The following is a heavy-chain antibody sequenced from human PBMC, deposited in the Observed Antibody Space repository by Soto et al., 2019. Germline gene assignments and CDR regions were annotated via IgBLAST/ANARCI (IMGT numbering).Heavy chain of an antibody. CDR1: GVTFSSCA. CDR2: ISGSGGST. D-gene: IGHD5-18*01. V-gene: IGHV3-23*01. Sequence: SLRLSCAASGVTFSSCAMSWVRQAPGKGLEWVSAISGSGGSTYYADSVKGRFTISRDNSKNTLYLQMNSLRAEDTAVYYCAPDAHVDTESYFDYWGQGTLVTVSS. J-gene: IGHJ4*02. CDR3: APDAHVDTESYFDY.